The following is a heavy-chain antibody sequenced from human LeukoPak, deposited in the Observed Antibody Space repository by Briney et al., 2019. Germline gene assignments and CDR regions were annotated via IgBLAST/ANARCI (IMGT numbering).Heavy chain of an antibody. V-gene: IGHV4-39*01. CDR3: ARHHWGAILNWFDP. J-gene: IGHJ5*02. CDR2: IYYSGST. Sequence: SETLSLTCTVCGGSISGSSYFWGWIRQPPGKGLEWIGSIYYSGSTYYNPSLKSRVTISVDTSKNQFSLKLSSVTAADTAVYYGARHHWGAILNWFDPWGQGTLVTVSS. CDR1: GGSISGSSYF. D-gene: IGHD7-27*01.